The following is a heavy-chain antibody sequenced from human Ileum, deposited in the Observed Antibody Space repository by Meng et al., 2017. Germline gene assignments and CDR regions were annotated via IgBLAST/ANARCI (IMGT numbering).Heavy chain of an antibody. CDR2: ISNSGKT. J-gene: IGHJ4*02. V-gene: IGHV4-4*02. CDR1: GDSIGNSKW. D-gene: IGHD3-10*01. CDR3: ARERIRELGLFDS. Sequence: QLHLPESGPGRVQPSGTLAFACAVSGDSIGNSKWWSWLRQPPGKGLEWIGEISNSGKTVYSPSLKSRVRISLDKSNNQFSLTLNSVTAADTAMYYCARERIRELGLFDSWGQGTLVTVSS.